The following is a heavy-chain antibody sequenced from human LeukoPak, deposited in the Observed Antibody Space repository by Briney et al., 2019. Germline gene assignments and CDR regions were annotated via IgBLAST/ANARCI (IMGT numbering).Heavy chain of an antibody. Sequence: SETLSLTCTVSGGSISNYYWTWIRQPPGKGLEWIGYIYYSGSTNYNPSLKSRVSISVDTSKNQFSLKLSSVTAADTAVYYCARAGYYYDSSGYYWFDPWGQGTLVTVSS. CDR3: ARAGYYYDSSGYYWFDP. CDR1: GGSISNYY. V-gene: IGHV4-59*01. J-gene: IGHJ5*02. CDR2: IYYSGST. D-gene: IGHD3-22*01.